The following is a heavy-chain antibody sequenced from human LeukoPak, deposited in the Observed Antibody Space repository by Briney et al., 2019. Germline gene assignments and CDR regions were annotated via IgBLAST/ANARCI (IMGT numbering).Heavy chain of an antibody. CDR3: ARTPYGSGSYSNWFDP. V-gene: IGHV1-3*01. Sequence: ASVKVSCKASGYTFTSYAMHWVRQAPGQRLEWMGWINAGNGNTKYSQKFQGRVTITRDTSASTAYMELRSLRSDDTAVYYCARTPYGSGSYSNWFDPWGQGTLVTVSS. D-gene: IGHD3-10*01. CDR2: INAGNGNT. CDR1: GYTFTSYA. J-gene: IGHJ5*02.